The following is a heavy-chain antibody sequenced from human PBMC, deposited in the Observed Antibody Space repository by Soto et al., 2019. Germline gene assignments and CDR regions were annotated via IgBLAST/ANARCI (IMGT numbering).Heavy chain of an antibody. CDR2: IWYDGSNK. J-gene: IGHJ3*02. CDR1: GFTFSSYG. D-gene: IGHD3-10*01. V-gene: IGHV3-33*01. Sequence: GGSLRLSCAASGFTFSSYGMHWVRQAPGKGLEWVAVIWYDGSNKYYADSVKGRFTISRDNSKNTLYLQMNSLRAEDTAVYYCASTYYYGSGSYRDAFDIWGQGTMVTVSS. CDR3: ASTYYYGSGSYRDAFDI.